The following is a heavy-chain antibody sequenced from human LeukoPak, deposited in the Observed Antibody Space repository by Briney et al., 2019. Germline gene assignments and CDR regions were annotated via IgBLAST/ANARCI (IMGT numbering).Heavy chain of an antibody. CDR1: GFTFSSYS. D-gene: IGHD2-2*01. Sequence: RGSLRLSCAASGFTFSSYSMNWVRQAPGKGLEWVSSISSSSSYIYYADSVKGRFTISRDNAKNSLYLQMNSLRAEDTAVYYCARDVDSSTSSLNWGQGTLVTVSS. J-gene: IGHJ4*02. CDR2: ISSSSSYI. V-gene: IGHV3-21*01. CDR3: ARDVDSSTSSLN.